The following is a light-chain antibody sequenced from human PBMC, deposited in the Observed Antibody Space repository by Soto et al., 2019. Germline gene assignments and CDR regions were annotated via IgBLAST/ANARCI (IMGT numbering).Light chain of an antibody. CDR1: QSISDN. CDR2: TAS. Sequence: ETVMTQTPATLSLSPGEKATLSCRASQSISDNLAWYQQKPGQAPRLIIYTASIRATGIPARFSGSGSGTEFTLTISSLQSEDSAIYYCQQYNDWLPWTFGQGTKV. CDR3: QQYNDWLPWT. J-gene: IGKJ1*01. V-gene: IGKV3-15*01.